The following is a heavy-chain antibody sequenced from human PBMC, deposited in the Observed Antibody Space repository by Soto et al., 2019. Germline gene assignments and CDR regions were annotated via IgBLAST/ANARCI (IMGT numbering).Heavy chain of an antibody. CDR2: IYWDDDK. V-gene: IGHV2-5*02. J-gene: IGHJ4*02. Sequence: QITLKESGPTLVKPTQTLTLTCTFSGFSLSTSGVGVGWIRQSPGKALEWLALIYWDDDKRYSPSLKSRLNITKDTSKNQVVLTMTEKDPVATATYCCVHRRRQYTWNYVYFYYWGQGTLVTVSS. CDR1: GFSLSTSGVG. CDR3: VHRRRQYTWNYVYFYY. D-gene: IGHD1-7*01.